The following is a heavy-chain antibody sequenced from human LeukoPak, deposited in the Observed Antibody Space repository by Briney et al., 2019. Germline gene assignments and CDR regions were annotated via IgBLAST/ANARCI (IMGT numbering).Heavy chain of an antibody. D-gene: IGHD6-13*01. V-gene: IGHV4-59*01. CDR3: ARTTEAHSWRTRYYDYYMDV. CDR1: SGSISSYY. Sequence: SETLSLTCTVSSGSISSYYWSWIRQPPGKGLEWIAYIYYSGSTNYNPSLKSRVTISVDTSKNQFSLKLSSVTAADTAVYYCARTTEAHSWRTRYYDYYMDVWGKGTTVTVSS. CDR2: IYYSGST. J-gene: IGHJ6*03.